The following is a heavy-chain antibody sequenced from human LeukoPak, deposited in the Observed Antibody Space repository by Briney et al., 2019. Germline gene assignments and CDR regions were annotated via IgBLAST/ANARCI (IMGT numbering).Heavy chain of an antibody. Sequence: GGSLRLSCAASGFTFSSYAMSWVRQAPGKGLEWVSAISGSGGSTYYADSVKGRFTISRDNSKNTLYLQMNSLRAEDTAVYYCARRSDYGDYGYYFDYWGQGTLVTVSS. CDR2: ISGSGGST. J-gene: IGHJ4*02. V-gene: IGHV3-23*01. D-gene: IGHD4-17*01. CDR3: ARRSDYGDYGYYFDY. CDR1: GFTFSSYA.